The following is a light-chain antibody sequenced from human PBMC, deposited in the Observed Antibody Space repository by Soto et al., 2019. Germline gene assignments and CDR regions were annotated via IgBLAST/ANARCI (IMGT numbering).Light chain of an antibody. CDR1: SGSVSTNYY. CDR2: NTN. V-gene: IGLV8-61*01. J-gene: IGLJ3*02. Sequence: QTVVTQEPSFSVSPGGTVTLTCGLTSGSVSTNYYPSWYQQTPGQAPRTLIYNTNTRSSGVPDRFSGSILGNKAALTITGDQADDESDYYCVLFMGNGISVFGGGTKLTVL. CDR3: VLFMGNGISV.